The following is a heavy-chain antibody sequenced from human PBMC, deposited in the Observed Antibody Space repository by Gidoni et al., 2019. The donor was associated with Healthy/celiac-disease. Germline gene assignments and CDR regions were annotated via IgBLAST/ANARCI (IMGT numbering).Heavy chain of an antibody. CDR1: GVTFISYA. D-gene: IGHD2-2*03. CDR3: ARDVDIVVVPAAMASFQNWFDP. CDR2: IIPIFGTA. J-gene: IGHJ5*02. Sequence: QVQLVQSGAEVKKPGSSVKVSCQASGVTFISYAIRWVRPAHGQGLEWMGGIIPIFGTANYAQKFKGRVTITADESTSTAYMELSSLRSEDTAVYYCARDVDIVVVPAAMASFQNWFDPWGQGTLVTVSS. V-gene: IGHV1-69*01.